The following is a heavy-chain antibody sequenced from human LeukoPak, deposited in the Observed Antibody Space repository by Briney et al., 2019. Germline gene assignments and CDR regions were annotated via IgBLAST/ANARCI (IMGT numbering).Heavy chain of an antibody. V-gene: IGHV3-30-3*01. CDR1: GFTFSSYA. CDR3: AKGGDPVHERYCSGGSCGAFDI. Sequence: PGGSLRLSCAASGFTFSSYAMHWVRQAPGKGLEWVAVISYDGSNKYYADSVKGRFTISRDNSKNTLYLQMNSLRAEDTAVYYCAKGGDPVHERYCSGGSCGAFDIWGQGTMVTVSS. D-gene: IGHD2-15*01. CDR2: ISYDGSNK. J-gene: IGHJ3*02.